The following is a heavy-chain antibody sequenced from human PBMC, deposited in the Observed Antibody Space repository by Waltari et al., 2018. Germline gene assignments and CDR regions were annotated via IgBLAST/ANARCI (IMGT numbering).Heavy chain of an antibody. CDR1: GFTFGDYG. CDR2: FKSNTYYATA. Sequence: EVRLVESGGGLGEPGRSLRLSCSTSGFTFGDYGIRWVRQAPGKGLGRVGFFKSNTYYATAKYAASMKGRFIISRDDSKSVAYLQMNKLKPEDTAVYYCARVEGSFWSGYRFDSWGQGTPVTVSS. V-gene: IGHV3-49*04. J-gene: IGHJ4*02. CDR3: ARVEGSFWSGYRFDS. D-gene: IGHD3-3*01.